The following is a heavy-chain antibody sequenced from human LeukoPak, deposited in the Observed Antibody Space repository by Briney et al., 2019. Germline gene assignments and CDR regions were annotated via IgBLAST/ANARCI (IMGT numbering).Heavy chain of an antibody. Sequence: GGSLRLSCAASGFTFSSYGMHWVRQAPGKGLEWVAVIWYDGSNKYYADSVKGRFTISRDNSKNTLYLQMSSLRAEDTAVYYCAREDRGYSYGSLHDAFDIWGQGTMVTVSS. J-gene: IGHJ3*02. CDR1: GFTFSSYG. CDR2: IWYDGSNK. D-gene: IGHD5-18*01. V-gene: IGHV3-33*01. CDR3: AREDRGYSYGSLHDAFDI.